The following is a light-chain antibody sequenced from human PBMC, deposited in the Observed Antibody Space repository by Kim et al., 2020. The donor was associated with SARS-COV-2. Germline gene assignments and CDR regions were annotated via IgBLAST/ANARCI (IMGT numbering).Light chain of an antibody. Sequence: ASVGDRVTITCRASQSISSYLNWYQQKPGKAPKLLIYAASSLQCGVPSRFSGSGSGTDFTLTISSLQPEDFATYYCQQSYSTPPYTFGQGTKLEIK. CDR3: QQSYSTPPYT. J-gene: IGKJ2*01. CDR2: AAS. V-gene: IGKV1-39*01. CDR1: QSISSY.